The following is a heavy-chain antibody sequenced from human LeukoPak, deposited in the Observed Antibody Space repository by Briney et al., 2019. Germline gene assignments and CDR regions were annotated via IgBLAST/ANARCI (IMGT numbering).Heavy chain of an antibody. CDR1: GYTFTSYG. CDR3: ARDGRLGQAPWYLYYYYGMDV. V-gene: IGHV1-18*04. Sequence: ASVKVSCKASGYTFTSYGISWVRQAPGQGLEWMGWISAYNGNTNYAQKLQGRVTVTTDTSTSTAYMELRSLRSDDTAVYYCARDGRLGQAPWYLYYYYGMDVWGKGTTVTVSS. D-gene: IGHD6-13*01. J-gene: IGHJ6*04. CDR2: ISAYNGNT.